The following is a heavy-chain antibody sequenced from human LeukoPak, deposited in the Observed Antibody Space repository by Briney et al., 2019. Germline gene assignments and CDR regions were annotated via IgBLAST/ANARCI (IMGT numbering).Heavy chain of an antibody. CDR3: AKRVREGITIFGVVNQAEYFQH. CDR2: ISSGGSTI. D-gene: IGHD3-3*01. J-gene: IGHJ1*01. V-gene: IGHV3-11*01. CDR1: GFTFSDYY. Sequence: GGSLRLSCAASGFTFSDYYMSWIRQAPGKGLEWVSYISSGGSTIYYADSVKGRFTISRDNAKNSLYLQMNSLRAEDTAVYYCAKRVREGITIFGVVNQAEYFQHWGQGTLVTVSS.